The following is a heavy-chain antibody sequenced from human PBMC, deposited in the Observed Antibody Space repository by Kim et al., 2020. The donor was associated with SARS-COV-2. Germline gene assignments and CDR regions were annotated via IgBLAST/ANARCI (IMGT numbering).Heavy chain of an antibody. CDR2: INAGNGNT. CDR1: GYTFTSYA. J-gene: IGHJ3*02. V-gene: IGHV1-3*01. Sequence: ASVKVSCKASGYTFTSYAMHWVRQAPGQRLEWMGWINAGNGNTKYSQKFQGRVTITRDTSASTAYMELSSLRSEDTAVYYCARLGVAYHDAFDIWGQGTMVTVSS. CDR3: ARLGVAYHDAFDI. D-gene: IGHD2-15*01.